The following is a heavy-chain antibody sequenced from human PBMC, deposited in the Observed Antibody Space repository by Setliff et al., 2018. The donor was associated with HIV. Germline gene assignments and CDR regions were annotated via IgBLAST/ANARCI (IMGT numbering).Heavy chain of an antibody. Sequence: SETLSLTCTVSGGSISTSNYYWGWVRQPPGKGLEWVGNVDYTGSTYYNPSLKSRVTISVDTSKNQFSLRLSSVTAADTAVYYCARSAYDILTGEWYFDYWGQGTLVTVSS. CDR3: ARSAYDILTGEWYFDY. V-gene: IGHV4-39*07. D-gene: IGHD3-9*01. CDR2: VDYTGST. CDR1: GGSISTSNYY. J-gene: IGHJ4*02.